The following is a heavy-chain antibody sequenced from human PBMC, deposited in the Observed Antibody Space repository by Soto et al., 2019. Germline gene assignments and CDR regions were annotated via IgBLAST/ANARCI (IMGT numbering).Heavy chain of an antibody. Sequence: QVQLVESGGGVVQPGRSLRLSCAASGFTFSSYAMHWVRQAPGKGLEWVAVISYDGSNKYYADYVKGRFTISRDNSKNALYLQMNSLRAEDTAVYYCAREGGSYHYWYFDLWGRGTLVTVSS. V-gene: IGHV3-30-3*01. CDR3: AREGGSYHYWYFDL. CDR1: GFTFSSYA. J-gene: IGHJ2*01. CDR2: ISYDGSNK. D-gene: IGHD1-26*01.